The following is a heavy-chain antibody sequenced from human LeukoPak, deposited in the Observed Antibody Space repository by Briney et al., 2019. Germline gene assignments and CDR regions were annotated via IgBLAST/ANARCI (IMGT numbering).Heavy chain of an antibody. Sequence: PGGSLRLSCAASGFTFSSYAMSWVRQAPGKGLEWVSAISGSGASTYYADSVKGRFTISRDNSKNTLYLQMNSLRAEDTAVYYCAKGQPYSGSYYYYYMDVWGKGTTVTISS. V-gene: IGHV3-23*01. J-gene: IGHJ6*03. CDR3: AKGQPYSGSYYYYYMDV. D-gene: IGHD1-26*01. CDR2: ISGSGAST. CDR1: GFTFSSYA.